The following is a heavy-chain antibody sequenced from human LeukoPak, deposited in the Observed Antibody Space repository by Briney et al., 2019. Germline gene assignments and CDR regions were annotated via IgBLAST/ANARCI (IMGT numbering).Heavy chain of an antibody. Sequence: SETLSLTCSVSGGSISSYYWSWIRQPPGKGLEWIGYIYDSGSTNFKSPLKSRVTMSGDTSKNQFSLKVNSVTAADTAVYYCARHAEYGYDRFDHWGPGTLVTVSS. V-gene: IGHV4-59*08. CDR1: GGSISSYY. CDR3: ARHAEYGYDRFDH. J-gene: IGHJ4*02. CDR2: IYDSGST. D-gene: IGHD5-12*01.